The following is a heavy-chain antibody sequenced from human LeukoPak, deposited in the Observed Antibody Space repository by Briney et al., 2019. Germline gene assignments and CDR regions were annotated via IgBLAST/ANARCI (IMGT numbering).Heavy chain of an antibody. CDR1: GFTFSSYA. V-gene: IGHV3-30-3*01. J-gene: IGHJ4*02. Sequence: GGSLRLSCAASGFTFSSYAMHWVRQAPGKGLEWVAVISYDGSNKYYADSVKGRFTISRDNSKNTLYLQMNCLRAEDTAVYYCARDSERGFDYWGQGTLVTVSS. CDR2: ISYDGSNK. CDR3: ARDSERGFDY. D-gene: IGHD1-1*01.